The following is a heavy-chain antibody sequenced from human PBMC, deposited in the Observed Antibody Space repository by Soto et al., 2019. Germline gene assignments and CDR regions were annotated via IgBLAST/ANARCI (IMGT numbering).Heavy chain of an antibody. CDR3: ARGDGYCSRGSCYGGFDY. J-gene: IGHJ4*02. Sequence: GESLKISCKGSGYSFTSYWIGWVRQMPGKGLEWMGIIHPGDSETRYSPSFQGQVTISADESITTAYLQWSSLGASDTAMYYCARGDGYCSRGSCYGGFDYWGQGTMVTVSS. CDR2: IHPGDSET. CDR1: GYSFTSYW. V-gene: IGHV5-51*01. D-gene: IGHD2-15*01.